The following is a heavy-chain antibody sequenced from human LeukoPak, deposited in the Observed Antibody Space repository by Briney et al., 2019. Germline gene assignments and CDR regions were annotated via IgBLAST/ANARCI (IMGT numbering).Heavy chain of an antibody. Sequence: ASVKVSCKSSGYTLTGYYIHCVRQAPGQGLEWMGWISPNSGDTNYAQKFQGRVTTTRDTSINTAYMEVSGLRSDDTAVYYCARDGYCGAGSCSYVTWALDYWGQGTLVTVSS. V-gene: IGHV1-2*02. J-gene: IGHJ4*02. CDR2: ISPNSGDT. CDR1: GYTLTGYY. CDR3: ARDGYCGAGSCSYVTWALDY. D-gene: IGHD2-15*01.